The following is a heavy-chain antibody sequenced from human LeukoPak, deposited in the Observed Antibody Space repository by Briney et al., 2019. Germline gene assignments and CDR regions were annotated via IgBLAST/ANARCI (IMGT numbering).Heavy chain of an antibody. CDR2: VYYSGST. V-gene: IGHV4-39*07. CDR3: ARGVYCTNGVCYTPGAFDI. Sequence: SETLSLTCTVSNGSVTNSGYYWAWIRQPPGKGLEWLASVYYSGSTYYNPSLKSRVTISVDTSKNQFSLKLSSVTAADTAVYYCARGVYCTNGVCYTPGAFDIWGQGTMVTVSS. CDR1: NGSVTNSGYY. J-gene: IGHJ3*02. D-gene: IGHD2-8*01.